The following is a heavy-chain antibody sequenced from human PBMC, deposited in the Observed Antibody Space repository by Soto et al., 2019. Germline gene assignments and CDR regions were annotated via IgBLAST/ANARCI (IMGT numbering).Heavy chain of an antibody. Sequence: EVQLLESGGGLVQPGGSLRLSCAASGFTFSSYAMSWVRQAQGKGLEGVSAISGSGGSTYYADSVKGRFTISRDNSKNTLYMQMNSLRAEYTAVYYCAKDLHLGATGIPFDYWGQGTLVTVSS. V-gene: IGHV3-23*01. J-gene: IGHJ4*02. CDR3: AKDLHLGATGIPFDY. D-gene: IGHD1-26*01. CDR2: ISGSGGST. CDR1: GFTFSSYA.